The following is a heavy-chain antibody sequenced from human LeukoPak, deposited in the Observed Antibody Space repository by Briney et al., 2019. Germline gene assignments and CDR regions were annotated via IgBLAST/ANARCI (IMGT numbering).Heavy chain of an antibody. CDR2: ISGSGGST. V-gene: IGHV3-23*01. CDR1: GITLSNYG. J-gene: IGHJ3*02. CDR3: AKEGMVRGAGAFDI. Sequence: GGSLRLSCAVSGITLSNYGMSWVRQAPGKGLEWVAGISGSGGSTNYADSVKGRFTISRDNPKNTLFLQMNSLRAEDTAVYYCAKEGMVRGAGAFDIWGQGTMVTVSS. D-gene: IGHD3-10*01.